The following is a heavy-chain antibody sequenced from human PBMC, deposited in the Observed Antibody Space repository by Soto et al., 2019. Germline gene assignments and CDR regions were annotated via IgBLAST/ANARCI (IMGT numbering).Heavy chain of an antibody. CDR3: AHIPNYYQYNWFDP. CDR2: IYWDDDK. Sequence: QITLKESGPTLVKPTQTLTLTCTFSGFSLSTSGVGVAWIRQPPGKALECLALIYWDDDKRYSPSLKSRLTIXNXTPXNKVVLTMTNMDPVDTATYYCAHIPNYYQYNWFDPWGQGTLVTVSS. J-gene: IGHJ5*02. D-gene: IGHD3-10*01. V-gene: IGHV2-5*02. CDR1: GFSLSTSGVG.